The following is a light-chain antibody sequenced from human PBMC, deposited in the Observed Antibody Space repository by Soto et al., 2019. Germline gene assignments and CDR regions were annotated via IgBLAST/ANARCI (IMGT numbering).Light chain of an antibody. V-gene: IGKV3-20*01. CDR1: QSVASRY. CDR3: QQYDDSPPLYL. J-gene: IGKJ2*01. Sequence: EIVLTQSPGILSLSPGERATLSCRASQSVASRYLAWYQQIPGQAPRLLIYGASTRATGVPDRFSGSGSGRDVTLIISRVEPDDFAVYFCQQYDDSPPLYLLGQGTILELK. CDR2: GAS.